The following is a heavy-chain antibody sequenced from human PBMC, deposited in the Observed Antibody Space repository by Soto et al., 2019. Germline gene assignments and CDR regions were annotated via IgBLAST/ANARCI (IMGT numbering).Heavy chain of an antibody. J-gene: IGHJ4*02. CDR2: ISAYNGNT. CDR1: GYTFTSYG. V-gene: IGHV1-18*01. D-gene: IGHD3-3*01. CDR3: ARGGSYDFWSGYYIGDFDY. Sequence: ASVKVSCKAPGYTFTSYGISWVRQAPGQGLEWMGWISAYNGNTNYAQKLQGRVTMTTDTSTSTAYMELRSLRSDDTAVYYCARGGSYDFWSGYYIGDFDYWGQGTLVTVSS.